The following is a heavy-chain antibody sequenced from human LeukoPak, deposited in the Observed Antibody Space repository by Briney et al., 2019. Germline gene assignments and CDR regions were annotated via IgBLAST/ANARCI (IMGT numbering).Heavy chain of an antibody. J-gene: IGHJ4*02. V-gene: IGHV3-23*01. CDR1: GFTFSSYT. CDR3: ARDLAFSRLDY. CDR2: ISHTSEYT. Sequence: GGSLRLSCAASGFTFSSYTMSWVRQAPGKGLEWVSAISHTSEYTYHADSVKGRFTISRDNSKNTLYLQMDSLRVEDTAFYYCARDLAFSRLDYWGQGVLVTVSS. D-gene: IGHD2/OR15-2a*01.